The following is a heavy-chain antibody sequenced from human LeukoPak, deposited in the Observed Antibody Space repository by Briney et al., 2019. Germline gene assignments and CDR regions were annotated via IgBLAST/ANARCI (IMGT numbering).Heavy chain of an antibody. CDR3: ARHQEYYGDYFDY. J-gene: IGHJ4*02. CDR2: IYTSGST. V-gene: IGHV4-4*09. D-gene: IGHD4-17*01. Sequence: TETLSLTCTVSGGPISSYYWSWIRQPPGKGLEWIGYIYTSGSTNYNPSLKSRVTISVDTSKNQFSLKLSSVTAADTAVYYCARHQEYYGDYFDYWGQGTLVTVSS. CDR1: GGPISSYY.